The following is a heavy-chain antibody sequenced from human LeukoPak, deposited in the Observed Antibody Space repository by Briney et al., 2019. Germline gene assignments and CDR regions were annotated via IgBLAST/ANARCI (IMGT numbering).Heavy chain of an antibody. CDR2: INHSGST. V-gene: IGHV4-34*01. CDR1: GGSFSGYY. D-gene: IGHD6-19*01. CDR3: ASHRPGWDRSGWHYYYYYMDV. Sequence: SETLSLTCAVCGGSFSGYYWSWIRQPPGKGLEWIGEINHSGSTNYNPSLNSRVTISVDTSKNQFSLQLSSVTAADTAVYYCASHRPGWDRSGWHYYYYYMDVWGKGTTVTISS. J-gene: IGHJ6*03.